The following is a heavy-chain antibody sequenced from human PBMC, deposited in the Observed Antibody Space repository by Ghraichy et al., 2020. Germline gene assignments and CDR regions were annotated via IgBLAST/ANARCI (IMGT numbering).Heavy chain of an antibody. Sequence: GSLSLTCTVSGDSMSTSRYYWGWVRQPPGKGLEWIGSVYFSGSAYYNPSLRSRVTISADTSKNQFSLNLRSVTGADTAVYYCTRQTQGGFIYFHHWGRGALATVSS. D-gene: IGHD3-16*01. V-gene: IGHV4-39*01. J-gene: IGHJ1*01. CDR2: VYFSGSA. CDR1: GDSMSTSRYY. CDR3: TRQTQGGFIYFHH.